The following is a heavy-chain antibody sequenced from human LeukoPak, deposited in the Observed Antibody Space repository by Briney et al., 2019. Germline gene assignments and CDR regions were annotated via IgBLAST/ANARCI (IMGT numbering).Heavy chain of an antibody. D-gene: IGHD3-16*01. CDR2: IKQDGSEK. V-gene: IGHV3-7*03. CDR1: GFSFSTYW. J-gene: IGHJ4*02. Sequence: GGSLILSCAASGFSFSTYWMSWVRQAPGKGLEWVANIKQDGSEKYYVDSVKGRFTISRDNAKNSLYLQMNSLRAEDTAVYYCARDSRMISYWGRGTLVTVSS. CDR3: ARDSRMISY.